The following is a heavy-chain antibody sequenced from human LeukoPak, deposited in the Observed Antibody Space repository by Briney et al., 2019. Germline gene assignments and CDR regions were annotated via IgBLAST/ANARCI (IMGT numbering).Heavy chain of an antibody. CDR1: EFTVSQNY. Sequence: GGSLRLSCAASEFTVSQNYMSWVRQAPGRGLEWVSLIYADGATHYADSVKGRFTISRDNSKNTLYLQMNSLRAEDTAVYYCARYCSSTSCYSGGFDPWGQGTLVTVSS. CDR2: IYADGAT. V-gene: IGHV3-53*01. CDR3: ARYCSSTSCYSGGFDP. D-gene: IGHD2-2*02. J-gene: IGHJ5*02.